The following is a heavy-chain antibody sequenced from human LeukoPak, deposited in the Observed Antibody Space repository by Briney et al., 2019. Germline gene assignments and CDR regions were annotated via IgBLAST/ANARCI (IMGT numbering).Heavy chain of an antibody. V-gene: IGHV5-51*01. CDR1: GYSFTSWW. J-gene: IGHJ4*02. Sequence: GQSLKISCKGSGYSFTSWWIGWVRQMPGKGLEWMGIIYPGDSDARYSPSFQGQVTISADKSISTAYLQWSSLKASDTAMYYCARVVFYDSWSGFYFDYWGQGTLVTVSS. D-gene: IGHD3-3*01. CDR3: ARVVFYDSWSGFYFDY. CDR2: IYPGDSDA.